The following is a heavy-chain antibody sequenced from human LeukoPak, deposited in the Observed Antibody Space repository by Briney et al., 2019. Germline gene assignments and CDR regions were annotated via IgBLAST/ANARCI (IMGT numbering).Heavy chain of an antibody. J-gene: IGHJ3*02. V-gene: IGHV4-34*01. CDR1: GGSFSGYY. CDR3: ARDYYDSSGYLPGSHDAFDI. CDR2: INHSGST. D-gene: IGHD3-22*01. Sequence: PSETLSLTCAVYGGSFSGYYWSWIRQPPGKGLEWIGEINHSGSTNYNPSLKSRVTISVDTSKYQFSLKLSSVTAADTAVYYCARDYYDSSGYLPGSHDAFDIWGQGTMVTVSS.